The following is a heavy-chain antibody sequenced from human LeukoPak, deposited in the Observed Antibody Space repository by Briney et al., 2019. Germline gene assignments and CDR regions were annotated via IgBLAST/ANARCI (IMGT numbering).Heavy chain of an antibody. Sequence: GGSLRLSCAASGITVSTNYMSWVRQAPGKGLEWVSIIYSGSATFYADSVKGRFTISRENSKNTLWLQMNSLRAEDTAVYYCAKERSITIFGVLGAFDFWGQRTMVTVSS. CDR1: GITVSTNY. D-gene: IGHD3-3*01. J-gene: IGHJ3*01. CDR2: IYSGSAT. CDR3: AKERSITIFGVLGAFDF. V-gene: IGHV3-53*01.